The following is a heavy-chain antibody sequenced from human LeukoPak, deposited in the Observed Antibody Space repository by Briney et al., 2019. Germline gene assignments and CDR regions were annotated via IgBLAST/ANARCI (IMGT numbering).Heavy chain of an antibody. CDR1: GFTFSSYR. CDR2: VSSSGSYK. D-gene: IGHD6-13*01. V-gene: IGHV3-21*04. J-gene: IGHJ4*02. Sequence: GGSLRLSCAASGFTFSSYRMNWVRQAPGKGLEWVSSVSSSGSYKHYADSVKGRLTVSRDNAKNSLYLQMNSLRAEDTALYYCAKDSNPGIAAANPFDYWGQGTLVTVSS. CDR3: AKDSNPGIAAANPFDY.